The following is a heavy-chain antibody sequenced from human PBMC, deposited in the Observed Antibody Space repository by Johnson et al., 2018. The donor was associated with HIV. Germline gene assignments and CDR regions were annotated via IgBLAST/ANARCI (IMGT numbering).Heavy chain of an antibody. V-gene: IGHV3-30*03. CDR1: GFTFSSYG. J-gene: IGHJ3*02. D-gene: IGHD3-10*01. Sequence: QMLLVESGGGVVQPGRSLRLSCAASGFTFSSYGMHWVRQAPGKGLEWVAVISYDGSNKYYADSVKGRFTISRDNAKNSLYLQMNRLRAEDTAVYYCARDRLWFGESDACDIWGQGTMVTVSS. CDR2: ISYDGSNK. CDR3: ARDRLWFGESDACDI.